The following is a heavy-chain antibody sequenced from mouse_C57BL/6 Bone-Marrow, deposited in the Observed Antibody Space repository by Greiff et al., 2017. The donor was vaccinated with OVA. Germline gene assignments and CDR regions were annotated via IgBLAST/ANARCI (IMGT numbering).Heavy chain of an antibody. CDR2: INPNNGGT. V-gene: IGHV1-26*01. J-gene: IGHJ3*01. D-gene: IGHD2-1*01. CDR3: AREGNYGRFAY. Sequence: EVQLQQSGPELVKPGASVKISCKASGYTFTDYYMNWVKQSHGKSLEWIGDINPNNGGTSYNQKFKGKATLTVDKSSSTAYMELRSLTSEDSAVYYCAREGNYGRFAYWGQGTLVTVSA. CDR1: GYTFTDYY.